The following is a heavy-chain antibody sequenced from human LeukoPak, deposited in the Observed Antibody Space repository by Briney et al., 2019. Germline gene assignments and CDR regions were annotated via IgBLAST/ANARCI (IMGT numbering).Heavy chain of an antibody. J-gene: IGHJ4*02. D-gene: IGHD3-3*01. CDR2: INPNSGGT. CDR1: GYTFTSYY. V-gene: IGHV1-2*02. Sequence: ASVKVSCKASGYTFTSYYMHWVRQAPGQGLEWMGWINPNSGGTNYAQKFQGRVTMTRDTSISTAYMELSRLRSDDTAVYYCARDPSYYDFWSGYQHTFDYWGQGTLVTVSS. CDR3: ARDPSYYDFWSGYQHTFDY.